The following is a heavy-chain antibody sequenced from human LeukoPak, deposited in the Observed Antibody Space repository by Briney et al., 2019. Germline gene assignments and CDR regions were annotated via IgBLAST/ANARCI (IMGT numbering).Heavy chain of an antibody. CDR3: ARDLYVWGSYRFSDY. Sequence: ASVKVSCKASGYTFTSYGISWVRQAPGQGLEWMGWIGAYNGNTNYAQKLQGRVTMTTDTSTSTAYMELRSLRSDDTAVYYCARDLYVWGSYRFSDYWGQGTLVTVSS. V-gene: IGHV1-18*01. J-gene: IGHJ4*02. CDR1: GYTFTSYG. D-gene: IGHD3-16*02. CDR2: IGAYNGNT.